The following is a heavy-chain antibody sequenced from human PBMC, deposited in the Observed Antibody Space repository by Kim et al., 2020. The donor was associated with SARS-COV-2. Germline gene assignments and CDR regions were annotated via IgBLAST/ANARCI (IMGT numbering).Heavy chain of an antibody. V-gene: IGHV3-33*01. J-gene: IGHJ4*02. CDR1: GFTFSSYG. CDR3: AREGYDSSGHTLQFDY. Sequence: GGSLRLSCAASGFTFSSYGMHWVRQAPGKGLEWVAVIWYDGSNKYYADSVKGRFTISRDNSKNTLYLQMNSLRAEDTAVYYCAREGYDSSGHTLQFDYWGQGSLVTVSS. D-gene: IGHD3-22*01. CDR2: IWYDGSNK.